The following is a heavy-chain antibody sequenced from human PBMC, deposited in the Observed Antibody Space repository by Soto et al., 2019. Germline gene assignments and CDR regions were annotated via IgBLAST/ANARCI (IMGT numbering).Heavy chain of an antibody. V-gene: IGHV4-34*01. D-gene: IGHD6-13*01. Sequence: QVQLQQWGAGLLKPSETLSLTCAVYGGSFSGYYWSWIRQPPGKGLEWIGEINHSGSTNYNPSLTSRVTISVDTSKSQFSLKLSSVTAADTAVYYCARPGVEYRSSWYPPWSYWGQGTLVTVSS. CDR2: INHSGST. J-gene: IGHJ4*02. CDR3: ARPGVEYRSSWYPPWSY. CDR1: GGSFSGYY.